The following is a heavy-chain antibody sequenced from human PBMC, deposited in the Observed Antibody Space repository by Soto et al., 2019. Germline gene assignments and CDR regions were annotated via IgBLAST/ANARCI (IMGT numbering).Heavy chain of an antibody. CDR2: TYYRSKWYT. V-gene: IGHV6-1*01. CDR1: GDSVSSSSIA. J-gene: IGHJ4*02. Sequence: ASETLSLTCGISGDSVSSSSIAWNWIRQSPSRGLEWLGRTYYRSKWYTEYAPSVQSRITVNLDTSKNHFSLQLNSVTPEDTAVYFCARGKNSAFDYWGQGVLVTVSS. D-gene: IGHD5-18*01. CDR3: ARGKNSAFDY.